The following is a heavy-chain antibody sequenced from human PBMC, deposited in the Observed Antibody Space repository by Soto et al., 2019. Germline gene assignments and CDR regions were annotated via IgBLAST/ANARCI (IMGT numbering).Heavy chain of an antibody. D-gene: IGHD2-2*01. CDR1: GFTLSNAW. Sequence: EVQLVESGGGLVKPGGSLRLSCEASGFTLSNAWMNWVRQGPGKGLEWLGRIKSKVDGGTADYVAATKGRFSISRDDLKNMLYLQMNSLKPDDTAVYYCTTLSYLYYDGMDVWGQGTTVTVS. J-gene: IGHJ6*02. CDR3: TTLSYLYYDGMDV. V-gene: IGHV3-15*01. CDR2: IKSKVDGGTA.